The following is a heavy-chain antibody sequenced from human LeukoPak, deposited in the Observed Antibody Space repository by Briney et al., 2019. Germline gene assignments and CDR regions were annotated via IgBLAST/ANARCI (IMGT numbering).Heavy chain of an antibody. CDR2: IRRDGSRI. D-gene: IGHD2/OR15-2a*01. CDR1: GFSFSSYS. V-gene: IGHV3-48*01. CDR3: TRDPHALDF. J-gene: IGHJ4*02. Sequence: GGSLRLSCAASGFSFSSYSMNWVRQAPGRGLEWISYIRRDGSRIYYADSVEGRFTISRDNAKNSLYLQMDSLRVEDTAVYYCTRDPHALDFWGQGTLVTVSS.